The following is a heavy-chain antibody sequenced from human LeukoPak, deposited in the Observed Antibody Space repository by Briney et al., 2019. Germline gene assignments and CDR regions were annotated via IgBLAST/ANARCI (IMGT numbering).Heavy chain of an antibody. CDR3: ARDRDSGSHDY. D-gene: IGHD1-26*01. V-gene: IGHV1-69*04. CDR1: GGTFSSYA. CDR2: IIPILGIA. Sequence: ASVKVSCKAYGGTFSSYAISWVRQAPGQGLEWMGRIIPILGIANYAQKFQGRVTITADKSTSTAYMELSSLRSEDTAVYYCARDRDSGSHDYWGQGTLVTVSS. J-gene: IGHJ4*02.